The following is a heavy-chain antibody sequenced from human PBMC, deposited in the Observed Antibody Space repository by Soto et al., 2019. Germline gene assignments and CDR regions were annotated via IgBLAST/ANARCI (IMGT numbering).Heavy chain of an antibody. V-gene: IGHV3-9*01. CDR3: VKSWGVFGSASFFEH. Sequence: EVQLVESGGGLVQPGRSLRLSCAGSGFTFDDYAMHWVRQVPGKGLEWVSGISWNSGGIGFADSVKGRFTISRDNAKNSLYLQMNSLRPEDTAFYYCVKSWGVFGSASFFEHWGKGTLVTVSS. D-gene: IGHD3-16*01. CDR2: ISWNSGGI. CDR1: GFTFDDYA. J-gene: IGHJ4*02.